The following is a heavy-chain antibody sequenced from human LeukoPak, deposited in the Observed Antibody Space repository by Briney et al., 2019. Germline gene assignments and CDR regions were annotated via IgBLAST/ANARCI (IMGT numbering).Heavy chain of an antibody. CDR1: GFTLSDEH. D-gene: IGHD3-10*01. CDR2: ITTISHYI. CDR3: ARSGGPGTYHQLRYNWFDP. V-gene: IGHV3-21*01. J-gene: IGHJ5*02. Sequence: PGGSLRLSCAASGFTLSDEHMNWVRQAPGKGLEWLSSITTISHYIYYAGAVRGRFTISRDNAKNSLYLQMNSLRGEDTAVYYCARSGGPGTYHQLRYNWFDPWGQGTLVTVSS.